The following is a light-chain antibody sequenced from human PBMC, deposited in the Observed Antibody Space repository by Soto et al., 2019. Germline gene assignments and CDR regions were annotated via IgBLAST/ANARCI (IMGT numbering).Light chain of an antibody. V-gene: IGKV1-5*01. CDR3: QPYNSYFPIT. Sequence: DIQMTQSPSTLSASVGDRVTITCRASQSISSWLAWYQQKPGKAPKLLIYDASSLESGVPSRFSGSGSGTEFTLTISSLQPDDFATYYCQPYNSYFPITFGPGTKVDIK. J-gene: IGKJ3*01. CDR1: QSISSW. CDR2: DAS.